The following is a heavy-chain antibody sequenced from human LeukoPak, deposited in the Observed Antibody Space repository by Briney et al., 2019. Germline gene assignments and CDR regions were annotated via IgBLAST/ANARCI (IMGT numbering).Heavy chain of an antibody. J-gene: IGHJ4*02. D-gene: IGHD6-6*01. CDR1: GGTFSSYA. CDR3: ARTGLSVAARHMGYFDH. Sequence: SVKVSCKASGGTFSSYAISWVRQAPGQGLEWMGGIIPIFGTANYAQKFQGRVTITTDESTSTAYMELSSLRSEDTAVYYCARTGLSVAARHMGYFDHWGQGTLVTVSS. CDR2: IIPIFGTA. V-gene: IGHV1-69*05.